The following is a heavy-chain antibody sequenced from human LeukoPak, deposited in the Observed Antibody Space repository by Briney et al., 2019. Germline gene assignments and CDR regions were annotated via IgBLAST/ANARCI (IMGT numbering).Heavy chain of an antibody. D-gene: IGHD3-16*01. CDR3: ARDWGSIPYY. J-gene: IGHJ4*02. CDR2: IIPIFGTA. V-gene: IGHV1-69*05. CDR1: GGTFSSYA. Sequence: SVKVSCKASGGTFSSYAISWVRQAPGQGLEWMGRIIPIFGTANYAQKFQGRVTITTDKSTSTAYMELSSLRSEDTAVYYCARDWGSIPYYWGQGTLVTVSS.